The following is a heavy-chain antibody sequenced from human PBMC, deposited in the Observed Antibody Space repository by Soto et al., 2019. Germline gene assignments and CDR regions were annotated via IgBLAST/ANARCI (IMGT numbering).Heavy chain of an antibody. J-gene: IGHJ3*02. D-gene: IGHD3-22*01. CDR3: AKDSPRITMIVVTRRGAFDI. Sequence: PGGSLRLSCAASGFTFSSYAMSWVRQAPGKGLEWVPAISGSGGSTYYADSVKGRFTISRDNSKNTLYLQMNSLRAEDTAVYYCAKDSPRITMIVVTRRGAFDIWGQGTMVTVSS. V-gene: IGHV3-23*01. CDR1: GFTFSSYA. CDR2: ISGSGGST.